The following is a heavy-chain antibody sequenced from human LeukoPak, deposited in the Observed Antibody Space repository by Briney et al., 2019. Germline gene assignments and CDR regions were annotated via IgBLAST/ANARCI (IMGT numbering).Heavy chain of an antibody. CDR1: GLTFSSNW. CDR2: ISTSSSYI. D-gene: IGHD6-13*01. CDR3: ARDRYGVAAEGNWFDP. J-gene: IGHJ5*02. Sequence: GGSLRLSCAASGLTFSSNWMHWVRQAPGKGPVWVSSISTSSSYIYYADSVKGRFTISRDNAKNSLYLQMNSLRVEDTAVYYCARDRYGVAAEGNWFDPWGQGTLVTVAS. V-gene: IGHV3-21*01.